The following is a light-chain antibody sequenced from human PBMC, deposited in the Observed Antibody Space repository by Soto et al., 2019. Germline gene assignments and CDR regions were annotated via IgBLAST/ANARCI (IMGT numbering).Light chain of an antibody. J-gene: IGKJ1*01. CDR3: LQNYNFSQT. Sequence: DIQMTQSPSSLSASVGDRVTITCRASLTISDSLSWFQQKAGKPPTLLIYGASALQSGVPARFSGSGSGTEFTLTISSMQPEDFATYYCLQNYNFSQTFGQGTKVEFK. V-gene: IGKV1-16*01. CDR2: GAS. CDR1: LTISDS.